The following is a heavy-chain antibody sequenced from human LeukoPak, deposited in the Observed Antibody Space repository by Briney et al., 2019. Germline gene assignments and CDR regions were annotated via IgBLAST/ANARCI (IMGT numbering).Heavy chain of an antibody. CDR3: ARANFLYCSSTTCLFDY. CDR2: IDPNDGDT. J-gene: IGHJ4*02. Sequence: ASVKVSCKASGYTLTDYYMHWVRQAPGQGFEWMGWIDPNDGDTNYAQKFQGRVTMTRDTSISTAHMEVSRLRSDDTAVYYCARANFLYCSSTTCLFDYWGQGTLVTVSS. CDR1: GYTLTDYY. V-gene: IGHV1-2*02. D-gene: IGHD2-2*01.